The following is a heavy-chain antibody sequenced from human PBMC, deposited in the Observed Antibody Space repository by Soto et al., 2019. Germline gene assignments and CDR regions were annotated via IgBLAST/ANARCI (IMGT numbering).Heavy chain of an antibody. CDR1: GGSIITTNYY. CDR3: ARLQPPRGYSSCWFDR. CDR2: IYYAGST. J-gene: IGHJ5*02. V-gene: IGHV4-39*01. Sequence: SETLSLTCTVSGGSIITTNYYWVWIRQPPGNGLEWFRTIYYAGSTYYNSSLKSRVTISVDTFKNQFSLKLRSVTATDTAMYYCARLQPPRGYSSCWFDRWGQGFQVTVSS. D-gene: IGHD6-19*01.